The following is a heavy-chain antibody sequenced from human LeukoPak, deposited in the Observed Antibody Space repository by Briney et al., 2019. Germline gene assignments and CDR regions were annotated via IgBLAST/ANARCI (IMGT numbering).Heavy chain of an antibody. CDR1: GFTFSTYS. CDR3: AELGITMIGGV. J-gene: IGHJ6*04. D-gene: IGHD3-10*02. CDR2: IGSTSSYI. V-gene: IGHV3-21*01. Sequence: GGSLRLSCAASGFTFSTYSMNWVRQAPGKGLEWVSCIGSTSSYIYYADSVKGRFTLSRDNAKNSLYLQMNSLRAEDTAVYYCAELGITMIGGVWGKGTTVTISS.